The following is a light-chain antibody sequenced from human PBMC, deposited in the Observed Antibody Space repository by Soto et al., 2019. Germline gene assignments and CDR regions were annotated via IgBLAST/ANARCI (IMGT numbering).Light chain of an antibody. Sequence: DIQMTQSPSSLSASVGDRVTITCRASQGIKNHLAWYQQKPGTVPKLLIYSASTLQGGVPSRFSGSGSGTDFTLTISSLQPEDVAIYYCQKYDNVPVTFGPGTRLEI. CDR2: SAS. CDR3: QKYDNVPVT. CDR1: QGIKNH. V-gene: IGKV1-27*01. J-gene: IGKJ5*01.